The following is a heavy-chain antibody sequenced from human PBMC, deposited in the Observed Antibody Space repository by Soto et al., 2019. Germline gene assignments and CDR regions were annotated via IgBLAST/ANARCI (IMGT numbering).Heavy chain of an antibody. V-gene: IGHV3-74*01. J-gene: IGHJ5*02. Sequence: PGGSLRLSCAASGFTFSTYWMHWIRQVPGKCLEWVSRINSDASHTYYADSVKGRFTISRDNAKNTLHLEMNSLRAEDTAVYYCLRDGQCITTPGYANSFDPWTQGXLVTVYS. CDR3: LRDGQCITTPGYANSFDP. CDR1: GFTFSTYW. CDR2: INSDASHT. D-gene: IGHD3-22*01.